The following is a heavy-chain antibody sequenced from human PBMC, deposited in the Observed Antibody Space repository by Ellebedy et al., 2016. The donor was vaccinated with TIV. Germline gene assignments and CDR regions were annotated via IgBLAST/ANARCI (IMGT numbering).Heavy chain of an antibody. CDR3: ARALSVGDDLYYYGMDV. V-gene: IGHV1-2*04. CDR1: GYTFTGYY. D-gene: IGHD4-17*01. CDR2: INPNSGGT. Sequence: ASVKVSCXASGYTFTGYYMHWVRQAPGQGLEWMGWINPNSGGTNYAQKFQGWVTMTRDTSISTAYMELSRLRSDDTAVYYCARALSVGDDLYYYGMDVWGQGTTVTVSS. J-gene: IGHJ6*02.